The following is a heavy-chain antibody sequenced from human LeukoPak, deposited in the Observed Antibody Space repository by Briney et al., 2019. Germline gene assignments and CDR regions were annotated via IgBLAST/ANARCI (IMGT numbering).Heavy chain of an antibody. Sequence: ASVNVSCKASGYTFTSYGINWVRQAPGHGLESMGWVSTNNGNTSYAQSLQGRVTMTTDTFTSTAYMELRSLRSDDTAVYYCASGYYYDREYFQHWGQGTLVTVSS. V-gene: IGHV1-18*01. CDR2: VSTNNGNT. D-gene: IGHD3-22*01. CDR1: GYTFTSYG. J-gene: IGHJ1*01. CDR3: ASGYYYDREYFQH.